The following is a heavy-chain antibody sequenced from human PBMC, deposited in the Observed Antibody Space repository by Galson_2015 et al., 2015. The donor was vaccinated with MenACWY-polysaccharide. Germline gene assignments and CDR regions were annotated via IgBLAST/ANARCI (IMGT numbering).Heavy chain of an antibody. J-gene: IGHJ4*02. V-gene: IGHV4-34*01. CDR2: VHHSGHT. CDR1: GASLSDDY. Sequence: TLSLTCAVYGASLSDDYWSWIRQPPGKGLEWIGEVHHSGHTNYNPSLSSRVTISIVTASNQFFLKLTSVTAEDTAVYYCARARLPPRSPYYFDYWGRGSLVTVSS. D-gene: IGHD5-18*01. CDR3: ARARLPPRSPYYFDY.